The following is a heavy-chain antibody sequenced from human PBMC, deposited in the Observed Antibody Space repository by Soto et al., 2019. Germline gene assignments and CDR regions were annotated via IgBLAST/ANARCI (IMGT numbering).Heavy chain of an antibody. CDR3: ANTQYYYDSSGYFNFDY. J-gene: IGHJ4*02. CDR1: GFTFSSYA. CDR2: ISGSGGST. Sequence: EVQLLESGGGLVQPGGSLRLSCAASGFTFSSYAMSWVRQAPGKGLEWVSAISGSGGSTYYADSVKGRFTISRDNSKNTLYLTMNSLRAEDTAVYYCANTQYYYDSSGYFNFDYWGQGTLVTVSS. V-gene: IGHV3-23*01. D-gene: IGHD3-22*01.